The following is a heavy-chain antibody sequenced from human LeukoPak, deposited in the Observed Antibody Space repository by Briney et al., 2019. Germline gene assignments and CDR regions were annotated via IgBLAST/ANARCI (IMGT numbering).Heavy chain of an antibody. CDR1: GFTFSSYW. CDR3: ARVYYYYGSGRPPLYFDY. CDR2: IKQDGSEK. J-gene: IGHJ4*02. D-gene: IGHD3-10*01. Sequence: GGSLRLSCAASGFTFSSYWMSWVRQAPGKGLEWVANIKQDGSEKYYVDSVKGRFTISRDNAKNSLYLQMNSLRAEDTAVYYCARVYYYYGSGRPPLYFDYWGQGTLVTVSS. V-gene: IGHV3-7*01.